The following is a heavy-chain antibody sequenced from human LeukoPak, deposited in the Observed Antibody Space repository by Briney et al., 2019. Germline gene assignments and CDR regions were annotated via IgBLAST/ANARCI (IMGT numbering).Heavy chain of an antibody. J-gene: IGHJ2*01. Sequence: SQTLSLTCTVSGGSISSGSYYWSWIRQPAGKGLEWIGRIYTSGSTNYNPSLKSRVTISVDTSKNQFSLKLSSVTAADTAVYYCARVAPHHWYFDLRGRGTLVTVSS. CDR1: GGSISSGSYY. CDR2: IYTSGST. CDR3: ARVAPHHWYFDL. V-gene: IGHV4-61*02.